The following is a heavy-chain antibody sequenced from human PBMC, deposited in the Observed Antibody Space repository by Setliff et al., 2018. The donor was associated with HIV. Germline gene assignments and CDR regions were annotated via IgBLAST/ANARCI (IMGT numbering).Heavy chain of an antibody. CDR2: IYYTGTT. Sequence: KPSETLSLTCTVSGASISSGGYYWSWIRQHPVKGLEWIGYIYYTGTTFYNPSLESRRNISLDTPKNRFSLRLTSVTAADTAVYYCARLGTRTVAADADFDSWGQGALVTVSS. J-gene: IGHJ4*02. CDR3: ARLGTRTVAADADFDS. V-gene: IGHV4-31*03. CDR1: GASISSGGYY. D-gene: IGHD2-15*01.